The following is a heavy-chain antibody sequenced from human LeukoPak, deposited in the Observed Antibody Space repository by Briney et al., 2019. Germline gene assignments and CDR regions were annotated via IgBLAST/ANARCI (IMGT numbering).Heavy chain of an antibody. Sequence: GGSLRLSRAASGFTFDDYAMHWVRQAPGKGLEWVSSISWNSGSIGYADSVKGRFTISRDNAKSSLYLQMNSLRAEDTAVYYCAKQLEYRVVAGFDYWGQGTLVTVSS. V-gene: IGHV3-9*01. CDR3: AKQLEYRVVAGFDY. D-gene: IGHD6-19*01. J-gene: IGHJ4*02. CDR2: ISWNSGSI. CDR1: GFTFDDYA.